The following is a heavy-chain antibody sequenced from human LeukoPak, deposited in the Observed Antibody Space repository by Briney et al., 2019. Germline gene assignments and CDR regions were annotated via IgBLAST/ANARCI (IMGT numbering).Heavy chain of an antibody. CDR1: GGSISSGDYY. Sequence: SETLSLTCTVSGGSISSGDYYWSWIRQPPGKGLEWIGYIYYSGSTYYNPSLKSRVTISVDTSKNQFSLKLSSVTAADTAVYYCAAGYSGSWYVDIYWFDPWGQGTPVTVSS. J-gene: IGHJ5*02. CDR2: IYYSGST. D-gene: IGHD6-13*01. CDR3: AAGYSGSWYVDIYWFDP. V-gene: IGHV4-30-4*01.